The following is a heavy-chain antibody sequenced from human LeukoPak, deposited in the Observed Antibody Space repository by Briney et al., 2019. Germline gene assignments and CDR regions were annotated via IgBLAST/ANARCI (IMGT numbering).Heavy chain of an antibody. CDR3: ARVLPGGSYVFDI. D-gene: IGHD1-26*01. Sequence: TSETLSLTCTVSGGSISSYYWSWIRQPPGKGLEWIGYIYYSGSTNYNPSLKSRVTISVDTSKNQFSLKLSSVTAADTAVYYCARVLPGGSYVFDIWGQGTMVTVSS. J-gene: IGHJ3*02. CDR1: GGSISSYY. CDR2: IYYSGST. V-gene: IGHV4-59*01.